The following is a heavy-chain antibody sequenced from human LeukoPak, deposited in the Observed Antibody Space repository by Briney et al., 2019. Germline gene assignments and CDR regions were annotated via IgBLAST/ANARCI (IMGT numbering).Heavy chain of an antibody. Sequence: SETLSLTCTVSGGSISSSSYYWGWIRQPPGKGLEWIGSIYYSGSTYYNPSLKSRVTIPVDTSKNQFSLKLSSVTAADTAVYYCARDRRSIAVAGTDWFDPWGQGTLVTVSS. CDR2: IYYSGST. V-gene: IGHV4-39*07. J-gene: IGHJ5*02. CDR1: GGSISSSSYY. D-gene: IGHD6-19*01. CDR3: ARDRRSIAVAGTDWFDP.